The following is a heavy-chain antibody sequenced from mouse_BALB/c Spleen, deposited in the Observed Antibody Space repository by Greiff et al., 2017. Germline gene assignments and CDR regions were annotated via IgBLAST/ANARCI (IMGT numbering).Heavy chain of an antibody. V-gene: IGHV5-6*02. CDR2: ISSVGSYT. CDR1: GFTFSSYG. Sequence: EVKLVESGGDLVKPGGSLKLSCAASGFTFSSYGMSWVRQTPDKRLEWVATISSVGSYTYYPDSVKGRFTISRDNAKNTLYLQMSSLKSEDTAMYYCAGRDATFDYWGQGATLTVSS. D-gene: IGHD3-3*01. J-gene: IGHJ2*01. CDR3: AGRDATFDY.